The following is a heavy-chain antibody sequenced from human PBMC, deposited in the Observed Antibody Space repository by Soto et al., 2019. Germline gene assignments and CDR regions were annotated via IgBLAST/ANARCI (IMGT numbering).Heavy chain of an antibody. CDR3: ATVPRGRVVGATPPCFDY. J-gene: IGHJ4*02. CDR2: ISYSGST. CDR1: GGSVNSGIYY. D-gene: IGHD1-26*01. Sequence: TRALTFTVSGGSVNSGIYYGGGIRQEPGKGLEWIAPISYSGSTYYNPSLKSRVSISVDTSKNQFSLKLTSVPAADTAVYYCATVPRGRVVGATPPCFDYWGQGTLVTVSS. V-gene: IGHV4-31*03.